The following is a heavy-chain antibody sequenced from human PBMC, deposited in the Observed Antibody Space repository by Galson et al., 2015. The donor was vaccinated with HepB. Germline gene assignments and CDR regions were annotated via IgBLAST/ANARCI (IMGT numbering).Heavy chain of an antibody. D-gene: IGHD2/OR15-2a*01. CDR3: ARGPILMMGRRRYFYDY. CDR2: ISSSSSTS. Sequence: SLRLSCAASGFTFSSYSMNWVRQAPGKGLEWVSYISSSSSTSYYADSVKGRFTISRDNAKNSLYLQMNSLRAEDTAVYYCARGPILMMGRRRYFYDYWGQGTLVTVSS. J-gene: IGHJ4*02. CDR1: GFTFSSYS. V-gene: IGHV3-48*04.